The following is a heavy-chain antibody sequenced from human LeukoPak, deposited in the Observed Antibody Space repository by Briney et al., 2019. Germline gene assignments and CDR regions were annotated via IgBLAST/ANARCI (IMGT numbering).Heavy chain of an antibody. Sequence: SQTPSLTCTVSGGSISSYYWSWIRQPPGKGLEWIGYIYYSGGTNYNPSLKSRVTISVDTSKNQFSLKLSSVTAADTAVYYCARIYSSSWYSSLYYYYMDVWGKGTTVTISS. D-gene: IGHD6-13*01. J-gene: IGHJ6*03. CDR3: ARIYSSSWYSSLYYYYMDV. CDR2: IYYSGGT. CDR1: GGSISSYY. V-gene: IGHV4-59*01.